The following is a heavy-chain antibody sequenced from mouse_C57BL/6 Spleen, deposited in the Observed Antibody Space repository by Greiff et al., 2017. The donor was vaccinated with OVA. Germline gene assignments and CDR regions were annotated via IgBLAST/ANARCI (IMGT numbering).Heavy chain of an antibody. CDR3: TRVYCNYDAMDY. J-gene: IGHJ4*01. CDR2: ISSGGDYI. CDR1: GFTFSSYA. V-gene: IGHV5-9-1*02. D-gene: IGHD2-1*01. Sequence: EVQLVESGEGLVKPGGSLKLSCAASGFTFSSYAMSWVRQTPEKRLEWVAYISSGGDYIYYADTVKGRFTISRDNARNTLYLQMSSLKSEDTAMYYCTRVYCNYDAMDYWGQGTSVTVSS.